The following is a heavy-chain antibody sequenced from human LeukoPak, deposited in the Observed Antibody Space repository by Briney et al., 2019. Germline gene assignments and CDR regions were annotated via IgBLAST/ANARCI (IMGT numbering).Heavy chain of an antibody. CDR3: ARDGSGYDPYYYYGMDV. J-gene: IGHJ6*02. CDR2: MNPNSGNT. V-gene: IGHV1-8*02. D-gene: IGHD5-12*01. CDR1: GYTFTSYG. Sequence: VASVKASCKASGYTFTSYGINWVRQATGQGLEWMGWMNPNSGNTGYAQKFQGRVTMTRNTSISTAYMELSSLRSEDTAVYYCARDGSGYDPYYYYGMDVWGQGTTVTVSS.